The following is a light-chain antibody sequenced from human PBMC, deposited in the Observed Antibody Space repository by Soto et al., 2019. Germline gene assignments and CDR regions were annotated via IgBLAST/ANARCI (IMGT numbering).Light chain of an antibody. Sequence: EIVFTQSPCTLSLSPGERATLSCRASQSFRSTYLAWYQQKAGRAPRLLIYDISSRATGIPDRFTGSGSGTDFTLTISGLEPEDFAVYYCQQYGSTHTFGGGTKVDI. CDR3: QQYGSTHT. CDR1: QSFRSTY. J-gene: IGKJ4*01. V-gene: IGKV3-20*01. CDR2: DIS.